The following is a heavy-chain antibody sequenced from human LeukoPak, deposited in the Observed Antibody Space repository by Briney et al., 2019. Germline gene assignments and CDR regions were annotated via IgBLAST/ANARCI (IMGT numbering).Heavy chain of an antibody. Sequence: LLATLSLINTVSGGIISRYGWSWIRKPPGAGLEWIGYIYYSGSTNYNPSLKSRFTISVDTSKNQFSLKLSSVTATDTAVYYCARLDGYDFYFDYWGQGTLVTVSS. D-gene: IGHD5-24*01. J-gene: IGHJ4*02. CDR2: IYYSGST. V-gene: IGHV4-59*08. CDR1: GGIISRYG. CDR3: ARLDGYDFYFDY.